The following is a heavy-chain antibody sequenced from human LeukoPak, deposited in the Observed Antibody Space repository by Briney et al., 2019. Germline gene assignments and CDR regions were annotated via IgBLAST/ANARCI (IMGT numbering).Heavy chain of an antibody. D-gene: IGHD6-13*01. Sequence: GGSLRLSCAASGFTFSSYAMTWVRQAPGKGLEWVSAISGSGGSTYYADSVKGRFTISRDDSKNTLYLQMNSLRAEDTAVYYCAKDRSSWYVGYYFDYWGQGTLVTVSS. CDR1: GFTFSSYA. CDR3: AKDRSSWYVGYYFDY. V-gene: IGHV3-23*01. CDR2: ISGSGGST. J-gene: IGHJ4*02.